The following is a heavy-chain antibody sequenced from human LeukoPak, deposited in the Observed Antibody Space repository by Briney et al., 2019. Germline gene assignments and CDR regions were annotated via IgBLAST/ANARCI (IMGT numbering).Heavy chain of an antibody. CDR2: MNPNSGNT. CDR3: ARDPVAATLDWFDP. CDR1: GYTFTSYD. J-gene: IGHJ5*02. Sequence: GASVKVSCKASGYTFTSYDINWVRQATGQGLEWMGWMNPNSGNTNYAQKFQGRVTMTRDTSISTAYMELTGLRSDDTAVYYCARDPVAATLDWFDPWGQGTLVTVSS. V-gene: IGHV1-8*01. D-gene: IGHD2-15*01.